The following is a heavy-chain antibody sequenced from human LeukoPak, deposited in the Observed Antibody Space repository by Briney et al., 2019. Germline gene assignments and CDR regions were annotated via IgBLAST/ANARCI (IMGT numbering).Heavy chain of an antibody. D-gene: IGHD6-13*01. J-gene: IGHJ4*02. V-gene: IGHV3-30*02. CDR1: GFTFSSYA. CDR3: AKDHGSSDWYYFDY. CDR2: IHYDGSNN. Sequence: GGSLRLSCAASGFTFSSYAMHRVRQAPGKGLEWVAFIHYDGSNNYYADSVKGRFTISRDNSKNTLYLQMNTLRADDTAVYYCAKDHGSSDWYYFDYWGQGTLVTVSS.